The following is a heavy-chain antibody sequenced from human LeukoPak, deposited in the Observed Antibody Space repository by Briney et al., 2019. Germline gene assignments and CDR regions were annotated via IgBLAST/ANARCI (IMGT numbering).Heavy chain of an antibody. J-gene: IGHJ4*02. CDR3: ARDRDDYGDYGCFDY. Sequence: SETLSLTCTVSGVSISGGSYYWSWIRQPAGKGLEWIGRIYTSGSTNYNPSLKSRVTISVDTSKNQFSLKLSSVTAADTAVYYCARDRDDYGDYGCFDYWGQGTLVTVSS. V-gene: IGHV4-61*02. D-gene: IGHD4-17*01. CDR2: IYTSGST. CDR1: GVSISGGSYY.